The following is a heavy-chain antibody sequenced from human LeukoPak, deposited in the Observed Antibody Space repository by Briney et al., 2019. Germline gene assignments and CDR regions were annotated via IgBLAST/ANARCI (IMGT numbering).Heavy chain of an antibody. J-gene: IGHJ6*03. D-gene: IGHD3-10*01. Sequence: PGGTLRLSCAASGFTFSSYGMSWVRQAPGKGLEWVSAISGSGGSTYYADSVKGRFTISRDNSKNTLYLQMNSLRAEGTAVYYCATIPYYYGSGPTNYYYYYYMDVWGKGTTVTISS. V-gene: IGHV3-23*01. CDR3: ATIPYYYGSGPTNYYYYYYMDV. CDR1: GFTFSSYG. CDR2: ISGSGGST.